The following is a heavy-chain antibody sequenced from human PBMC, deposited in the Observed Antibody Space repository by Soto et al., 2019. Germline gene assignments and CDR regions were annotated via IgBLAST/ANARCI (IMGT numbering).Heavy chain of an antibody. Sequence: QVQLVESGGGVVQPGRSLRLSCAASGFTFINYAMHWVRQTPGKGLEWVAVIWHDGSSKYYADSVKGRFTISRDNSKNTLYLQMDSLRVEDTTVYHCARDPAFGVWNCMDVWGQGTTVTVSS. D-gene: IGHD3-10*01. CDR2: IWHDGSSK. V-gene: IGHV3-33*01. J-gene: IGHJ6*01. CDR1: GFTFINYA. CDR3: ARDPAFGVWNCMDV.